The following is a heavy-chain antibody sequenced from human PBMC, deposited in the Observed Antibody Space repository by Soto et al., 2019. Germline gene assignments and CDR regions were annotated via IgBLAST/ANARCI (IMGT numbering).Heavy chain of an antibody. V-gene: IGHV3-23*01. Sequence: GGSLRLSCAASGFTFSSYAMSWVRQAPGKGLEWVSSISCSGVSTYYADSLKGRFTISRDNSKNSLYLQMNSLRAEDTAVYYCARQIDMDVWGKGTTVTVS. J-gene: IGHJ6*03. CDR3: ARQIDMDV. CDR1: GFTFSSYA. CDR2: ISCSGVST. D-gene: IGHD2-21*01.